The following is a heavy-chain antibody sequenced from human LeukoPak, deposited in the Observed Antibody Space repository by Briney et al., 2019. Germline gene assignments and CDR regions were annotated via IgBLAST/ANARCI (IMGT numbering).Heavy chain of an antibody. CDR2: INPNSGGT. CDR3: ARAEVKAGRGMSG. CDR1: GYTFTSYG. D-gene: IGHD4-23*01. V-gene: IGHV1-2*06. Sequence: ASVKVSCKASGYTFTSYGINWVRQAPGQGLEWMGRINPNSGGTNYAQKFQGRVTMTRDTSISTAYMELSRLRSDDTAVYYCARAEVKAGRGMSGWGQGTLVTVSS. J-gene: IGHJ4*02.